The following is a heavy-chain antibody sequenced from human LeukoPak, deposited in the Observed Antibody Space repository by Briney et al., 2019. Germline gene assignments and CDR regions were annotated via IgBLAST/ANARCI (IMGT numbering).Heavy chain of an antibody. CDR1: GGSISSYY. V-gene: IGHV4-59*08. D-gene: IGHD2-2*02. J-gene: IGHJ4*02. CDR3: ARARGVVVVPAAIAGGDYFDY. CDR2: IYYSGST. Sequence: PSETLSLTCTVSGGSISSYYWSWIRQPPGKGLEWIGYIYYSGSTYYNPSLKSRVTISVDTSKNQFSLKLSSVTAADTAVYYCARARGVVVVPAAIAGGDYFDYWGQGTLVTVSS.